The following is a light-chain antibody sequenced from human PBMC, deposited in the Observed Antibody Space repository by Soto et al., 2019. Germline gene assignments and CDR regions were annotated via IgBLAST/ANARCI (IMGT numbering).Light chain of an antibody. CDR1: SSDVGGYDF. CDR3: CSYTRSDTYV. Sequence: QSVLTQPASVSGSPGQSITSSCTGTSSDVGGYDFVSWYQQHPGKAPKVMIYDVSNRPSGVSNRFSGSKSGNTASLTISGLQAEDEADYYCCSYTRSDTYVFGTGTKDTVL. CDR2: DVS. V-gene: IGLV2-14*01. J-gene: IGLJ1*01.